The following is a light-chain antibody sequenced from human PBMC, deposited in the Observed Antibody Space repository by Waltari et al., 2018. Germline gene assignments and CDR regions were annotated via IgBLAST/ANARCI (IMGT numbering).Light chain of an antibody. CDR3: QQYRNLWT. V-gene: IGKV1-5*03. Sequence: DIQMTQSPSTLSASVADRVTLTCRASQSLSNWLAWYQQKPGKAPKVLIYKASTLESGVPSRFSGSGSGTEFTLTISSLQPDDFATYYCQQYRNLWTFGQGTKVEIK. CDR1: QSLSNW. J-gene: IGKJ1*01. CDR2: KAS.